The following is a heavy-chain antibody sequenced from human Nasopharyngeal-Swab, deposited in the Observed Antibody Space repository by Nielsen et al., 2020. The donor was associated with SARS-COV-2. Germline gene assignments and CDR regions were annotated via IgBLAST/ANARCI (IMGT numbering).Heavy chain of an antibody. J-gene: IGHJ6*02. Sequence: WIRQYPGKGLEWIGYIYYSGSTYYNPSLKSRVTISVDTSKNQFSLKLSSVTAADTAVYYCARDLGRDGYNAYYYYGMDVWGQGTTVTVSS. CDR3: ARDLGRDGYNAYYYYGMDV. CDR2: IYYSGST. V-gene: IGHV4-31*02. D-gene: IGHD5-24*01.